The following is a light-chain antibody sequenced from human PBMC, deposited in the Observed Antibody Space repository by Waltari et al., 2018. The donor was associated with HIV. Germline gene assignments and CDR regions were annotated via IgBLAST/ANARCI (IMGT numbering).Light chain of an antibody. V-gene: IGKV1-39*01. CDR2: AAS. Sequence: DIQMTQSPSSLSVSVGDRVTITCRASQSINTYLNWYQHKPGRAPKLLIYAASTLQTGVPSRFSGSGSGTDFSLTNSSLQPEDFATYYCQQSYSTLALTFGGGTRVDMK. J-gene: IGKJ4*01. CDR3: QQSYSTLALT. CDR1: QSINTY.